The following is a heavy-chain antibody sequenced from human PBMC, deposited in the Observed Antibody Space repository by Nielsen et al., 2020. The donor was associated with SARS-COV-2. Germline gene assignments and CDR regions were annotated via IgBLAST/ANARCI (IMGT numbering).Heavy chain of an antibody. D-gene: IGHD6-13*01. V-gene: IGHV1-18*01. CDR1: GYTFTSYG. J-gene: IGHJ6*02. Sequence: ASVKVSCKASGYTFTSYGISWVRQAPGQGLEWMGWISAYNGNTNYAQKLQGRVTMTTDTSTSTAYMELSSLRSEDTAVYYCAREGSSTIPFYYYYGMDVWGQGTTVTVSS. CDR3: AREGSSTIPFYYYYGMDV. CDR2: ISAYNGNT.